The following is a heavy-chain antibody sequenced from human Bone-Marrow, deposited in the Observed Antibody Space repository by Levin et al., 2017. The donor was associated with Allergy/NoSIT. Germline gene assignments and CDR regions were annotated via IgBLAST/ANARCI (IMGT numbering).Heavy chain of an antibody. CDR3: GREEGGSGWYTVDY. D-gene: IGHD6-19*01. V-gene: IGHV3-23*01. J-gene: IGHJ4*02. Sequence: GESLKISCAASGFTFSTYAMDWVRQAPGKGLEWVSAIRGSGSRIYYAGSVKGRFTVSGDNSRNTLYLQMNNLRGEDTAIYYCGREEGGSGWYTVDYWGRGTLVTVSS. CDR1: GFTFSTYA. CDR2: IRGSGSRI.